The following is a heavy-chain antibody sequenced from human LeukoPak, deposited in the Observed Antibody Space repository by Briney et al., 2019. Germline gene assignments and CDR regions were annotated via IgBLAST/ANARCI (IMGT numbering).Heavy chain of an antibody. CDR3: AREPSNSAAAGNFDY. CDR2: IYTSGGT. V-gene: IGHV4-4*07. J-gene: IGHJ4*02. Sequence: PSETLSLTCTVSGGSISSYYWSWIRQPAGKGLEWIGRIYTSGGTNYNPSLKSRVTMSVDTSKNQFSLKLSSVTAADTAVYYCAREPSNSAAAGNFDYWGQGTLVTVSS. D-gene: IGHD6-13*01. CDR1: GGSISSYY.